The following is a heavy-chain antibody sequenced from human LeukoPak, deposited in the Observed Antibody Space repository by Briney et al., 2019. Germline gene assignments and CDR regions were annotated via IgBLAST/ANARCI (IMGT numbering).Heavy chain of an antibody. J-gene: IGHJ4*02. CDR3: ARISGYSYVPYYFDY. Sequence: GGSLTLSCAASGFPVSSNYLSWFGQAPGKGREWWSVIYSCGSTYYADPVKGRFTISIDNSKNTLYLQMNSLRAEDTAVYYCARISGYSYVPYYFDYWGQGTLVTVSS. D-gene: IGHD5-18*01. CDR2: IYSCGST. CDR1: GFPVSSNY. V-gene: IGHV3-66*02.